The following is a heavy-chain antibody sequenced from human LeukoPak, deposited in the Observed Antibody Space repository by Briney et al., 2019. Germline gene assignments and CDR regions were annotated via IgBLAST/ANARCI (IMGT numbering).Heavy chain of an antibody. V-gene: IGHV1-24*01. D-gene: IGHD3-16*02. CDR3: ATVGLLRLGELSSACEN. CDR1: GYTLSDLS. CDR2: FDPEDGQT. J-gene: IGHJ4*02. Sequence: ASVKVSYKVSGYTLSDLSMHWVRQAPGEGLEWMGGFDPEDGQTIYAQKFQGRVTMTEDTSTDTAYMELSSLRSEDTAVYYCATVGLLRLGELSSACENWGQGTLVTVSS.